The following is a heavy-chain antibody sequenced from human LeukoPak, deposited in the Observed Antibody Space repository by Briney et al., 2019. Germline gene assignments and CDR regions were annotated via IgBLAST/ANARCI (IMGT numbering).Heavy chain of an antibody. J-gene: IGHJ6*04. Sequence: SETLSLTCAVSGGSINNYYWSWIRQPPGKGLEWIGYIYDSGSTNYNPSLKSRVTTSLDTSKNQFSLKLSSVTAADTAVYYCARDRYYYDSSGYRRMDVWGKGTTVTISS. CDR1: GGSINNYY. D-gene: IGHD3-22*01. V-gene: IGHV4-59*12. CDR2: IYDSGST. CDR3: ARDRYYYDSSGYRRMDV.